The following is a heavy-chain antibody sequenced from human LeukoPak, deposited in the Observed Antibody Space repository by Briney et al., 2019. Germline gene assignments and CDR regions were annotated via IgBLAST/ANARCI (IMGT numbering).Heavy chain of an antibody. CDR1: GYTFTSYD. Sequence: ASVKVSCKASGYTFTSYDINWGRQATGQGLEWMGWMNPNSGNTGYAQKFQGRVTMTRNTSISTAYMELSSLRSEDTAVYYCARGMGGNPIWDYWGQGTLVTVSS. D-gene: IGHD4-23*01. V-gene: IGHV1-8*01. J-gene: IGHJ4*02. CDR2: MNPNSGNT. CDR3: ARGMGGNPIWDY.